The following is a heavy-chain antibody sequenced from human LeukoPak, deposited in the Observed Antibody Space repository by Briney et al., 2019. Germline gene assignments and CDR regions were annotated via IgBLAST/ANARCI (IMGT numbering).Heavy chain of an antibody. V-gene: IGHV1-46*01. CDR2: INPSGGST. J-gene: IGHJ5*02. CDR1: GYTFTSYY. Sequence: ASVKVSCKASGYTFTSYYMHWVRQAPGQGLEWMGIINPSGGSTSYAQKFQGRVTMTRDMSTSTDYMELSSLRSEDTAVYYCARDNSVGDTAWWFDPWGQGTLVAVSS. D-gene: IGHD1-26*01. CDR3: ARDNSVGDTAWWFDP.